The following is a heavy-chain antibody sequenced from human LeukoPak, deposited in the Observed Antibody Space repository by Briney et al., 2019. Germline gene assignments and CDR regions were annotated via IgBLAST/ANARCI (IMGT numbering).Heavy chain of an antibody. CDR1: GFTFSNYA. D-gene: IGHD2-15*01. CDR3: AKDSRGVAAPDR. CDR2: ISGSGDST. V-gene: IGHV3-23*01. Sequence: PGGSLRLSCAASGFTFSNYAMSWVRQAPGKGLEWLSVISGSGDSTYYVDSVKGRFTISRDNSKNTLYLQMNSLRAEDTAVYYCAKDSRGVAAPDRWGQGTLVTVSS. J-gene: IGHJ5*02.